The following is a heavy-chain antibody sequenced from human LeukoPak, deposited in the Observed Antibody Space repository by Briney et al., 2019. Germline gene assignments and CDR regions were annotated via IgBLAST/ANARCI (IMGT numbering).Heavy chain of an antibody. Sequence: PSETLSLTCTVSGGSISSSSYYWGWIRQPPGKGLEWIGSIYYSGSTYYNPSLKSRVTISVDTSKNQFSLKLSSVTAADTALYFRATSKAAAGPYYFDYWGQGTLVTVSS. D-gene: IGHD6-13*01. V-gene: IGHV4-39*01. CDR3: ATSKAAAGPYYFDY. CDR1: GGSISSSSYY. CDR2: IYYSGST. J-gene: IGHJ4*02.